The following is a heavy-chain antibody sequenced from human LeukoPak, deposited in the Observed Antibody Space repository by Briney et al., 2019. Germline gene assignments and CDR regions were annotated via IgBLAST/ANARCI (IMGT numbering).Heavy chain of an antibody. CDR3: ARDKSIQPDYYYYGMDV. Sequence: PEGSLRLSCAASGFTVSSNYMSWVRQAPGKGLEWVSVIYSGGSTYYADSVKGRFTISRDNSKNTLYLQMNSLRAEDTAVYYCARDKSIQPDYYYYGMDVWGQGTTVTVSS. J-gene: IGHJ6*02. CDR1: GFTVSSNY. CDR2: IYSGGST. V-gene: IGHV3-66*02. D-gene: IGHD1-1*01.